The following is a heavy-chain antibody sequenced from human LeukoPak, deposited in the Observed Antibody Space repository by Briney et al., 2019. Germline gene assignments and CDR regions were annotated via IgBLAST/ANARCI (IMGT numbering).Heavy chain of an antibody. CDR1: GFTFSNYW. V-gene: IGHV3-74*01. Sequence: GGSLRLSCAASGFTFSNYWMDWVRQAPGKGLVWVSRINGDASRTTYADSVKGRFTTSRDNAKNTVYLQMNSLRAEDTAVYYCVRDSYISGCDNRAFDHWGQGTLVTVSS. CDR3: VRDSYISGCDNRAFDH. J-gene: IGHJ4*02. CDR2: INGDASRT. D-gene: IGHD5-12*01.